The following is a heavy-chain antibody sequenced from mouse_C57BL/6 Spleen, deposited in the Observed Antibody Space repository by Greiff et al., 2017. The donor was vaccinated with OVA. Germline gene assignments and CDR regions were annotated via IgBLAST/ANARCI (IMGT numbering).Heavy chain of an antibody. V-gene: IGHV1-50*01. CDR2: IDPSDSYT. Sequence: QVQLKQPGAELVKPGASVKLSCKASGYTFTSYWMQWVKQRPGQGLEWIGEIDPSDSYTNYNQKFKGKATLTVDTSSSTAYMQLSSLTSEDSAVYYCARPLGRGYFDYWGQGTTLTVSS. CDR1: GYTFTSYW. J-gene: IGHJ2*01. D-gene: IGHD4-1*01. CDR3: ARPLGRGYFDY.